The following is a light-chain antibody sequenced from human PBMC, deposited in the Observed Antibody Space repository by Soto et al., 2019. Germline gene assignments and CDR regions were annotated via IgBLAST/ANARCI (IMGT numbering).Light chain of an antibody. CDR3: CSYAGSFIFV. J-gene: IGLJ1*01. Sequence: QSVLTQPRSVSGSPGQSVTISCTGTSSDVGGYNYVSWYQQHPGKVPKLMIYGVSKRPSGVPARFSGSKSGNTASLTISGLQAEDEADYYCCSYAGSFIFVFGTGTKVTVL. CDR2: GVS. CDR1: SSDVGGYNY. V-gene: IGLV2-11*02.